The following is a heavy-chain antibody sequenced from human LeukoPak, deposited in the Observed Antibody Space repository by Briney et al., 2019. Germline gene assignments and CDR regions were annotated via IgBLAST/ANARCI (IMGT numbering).Heavy chain of an antibody. CDR3: ARGYYYDSSGYYSPYYFDY. J-gene: IGHJ4*02. V-gene: IGHV4-34*01. D-gene: IGHD3-22*01. CDR2: INHSGGT. CDR1: GGSISSYY. Sequence: SETLSLTCTVSGGSISSYYWSWIRQPPGKGLEWIGEINHSGGTNYNPSLKSRVTISVDTSKNQFSLKLSSVTAADTAVYYCARGYYYDSSGYYSPYYFDYWGQGTLVTVSS.